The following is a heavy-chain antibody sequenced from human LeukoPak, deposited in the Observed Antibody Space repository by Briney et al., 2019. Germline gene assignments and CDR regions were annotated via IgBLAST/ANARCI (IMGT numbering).Heavy chain of an antibody. Sequence: PGGSLRLSCAASGFTFSSYAMSWVRQAPGKGLEWVSAISGSGGSTYYADSVKGRFTISRDNSKNTLYLQMNSLRAEDTAAYYCAKETYYDILTGYWGDYWGQGTLVTVSS. J-gene: IGHJ4*02. CDR2: ISGSGGST. CDR3: AKETYYDILTGYWGDY. V-gene: IGHV3-23*01. D-gene: IGHD3-9*01. CDR1: GFTFSSYA.